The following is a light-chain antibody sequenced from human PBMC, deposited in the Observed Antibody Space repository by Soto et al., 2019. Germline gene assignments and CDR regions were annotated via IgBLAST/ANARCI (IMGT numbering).Light chain of an antibody. V-gene: IGKV3-15*01. CDR2: GAS. CDR1: QSVSSN. J-gene: IGKJ1*01. CDR3: QQSNNWPKT. Sequence: TVMTQSPATLSVSPGERVTLSCRASQSVSSNLAWYQQKPGQAPRLLVYGASTRATGIPARFSGSGSGTEFTLTISSLQSEDFAVYYCQQSNNWPKTFGQGTKV.